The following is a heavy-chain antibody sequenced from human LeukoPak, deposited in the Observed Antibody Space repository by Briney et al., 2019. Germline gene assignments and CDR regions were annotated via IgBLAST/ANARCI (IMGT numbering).Heavy chain of an antibody. J-gene: IGHJ4*02. V-gene: IGHV1-69*01. CDR1: GGTFSSYA. Sequence: ASVKVSCKASGGTFSSYAISWVRQAPGQGLEWMGGIIPIFGTANYAQKFQGRVTITADESTSTAYMELSSLRSEDTAVYYCASILSLQLWLHQWGQGTLVTVFS. D-gene: IGHD5-18*01. CDR2: IIPIFGTA. CDR3: ASILSLQLWLHQ.